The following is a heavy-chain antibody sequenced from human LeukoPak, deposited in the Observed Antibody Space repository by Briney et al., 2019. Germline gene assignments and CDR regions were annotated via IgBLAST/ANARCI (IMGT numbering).Heavy chain of an antibody. CDR1: GFTFSTYW. CDR3: ASGFLDDFWSGHF. D-gene: IGHD3-3*01. J-gene: IGHJ4*02. Sequence: GGSLRLSCAASGFTFSTYWMSWVREAPRKGLEWVANIKEEGSEKYYVDSVKGRYTISRDNAKNSLYLQMNSLRAEDTAVYYCASGFLDDFWSGHFWGQGTLVTVSS. V-gene: IGHV3-7*01. CDR2: IKEEGSEK.